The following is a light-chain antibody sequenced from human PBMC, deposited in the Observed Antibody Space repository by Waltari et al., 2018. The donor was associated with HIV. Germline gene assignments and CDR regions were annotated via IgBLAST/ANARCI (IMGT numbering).Light chain of an antibody. Sequence: EIVMTQSPATLSVSPGERATLSCRASQSISNSLAWYQQKPGQAPRLLIYGASTRSPGIPARFSGSVSGTEFTLTISSLQSEDFAVYYCQQYNNWPPRTFGQGTKLEIK. J-gene: IGKJ2*01. CDR1: QSISNS. CDR2: GAS. V-gene: IGKV3-15*01. CDR3: QQYNNWPPRT.